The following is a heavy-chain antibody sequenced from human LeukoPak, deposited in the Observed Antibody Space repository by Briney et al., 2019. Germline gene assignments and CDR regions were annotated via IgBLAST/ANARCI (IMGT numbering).Heavy chain of an antibody. D-gene: IGHD1-14*01. Sequence: SETLSLTCTVSGGSISSYYWSWIRQPPGKGLEWIGYIYYSGSTNYNPSLKSRVTISVDTSKNQFSLKLSSVTAADTAVYYCARLRASHSITTTVGAFDIWGQGTLVTVSS. CDR2: IYYSGST. J-gene: IGHJ4*02. CDR3: ARLRASHSITTTVGAFDI. V-gene: IGHV4-59*01. CDR1: GGSISSYY.